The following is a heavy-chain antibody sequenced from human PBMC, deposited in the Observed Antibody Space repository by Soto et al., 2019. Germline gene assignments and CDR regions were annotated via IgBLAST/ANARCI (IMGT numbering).Heavy chain of an antibody. V-gene: IGHV3-23*01. Sequence: EVKLLESGGGLVQPGGSLRLSCAASGFTFSSYSMSWVRQAPGKGLEWVSHITGSGGSTYYAASVKGRFTISRDSSTNTLYLQMNSLRAEDTALYYCAKCLQLSWNYDAFHIWGQGPMVTVSS. J-gene: IGHJ3*02. D-gene: IGHD1-7*01. CDR2: ITGSGGST. CDR3: AKCLQLSWNYDAFHI. CDR1: GFTFSSYS.